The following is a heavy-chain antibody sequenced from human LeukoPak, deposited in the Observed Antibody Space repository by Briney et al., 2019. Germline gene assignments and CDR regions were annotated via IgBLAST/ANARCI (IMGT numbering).Heavy chain of an antibody. D-gene: IGHD2-15*01. J-gene: IGHJ3*02. Sequence: PSETLSLTCTVSGGSISSSSYYWGWIPQPPGKGLERIGSIYYSGCTYYNPSLKSRVTISVDTSKNQFSLKLSSVTAADTAVYYCARPNDYCSGGSCYSTQGMGDAFDIWGQGTMVTVSS. CDR1: GGSISSSSYY. CDR3: ARPNDYCSGGSCYSTQGMGDAFDI. V-gene: IGHV4-39*01. CDR2: IYYSGCT.